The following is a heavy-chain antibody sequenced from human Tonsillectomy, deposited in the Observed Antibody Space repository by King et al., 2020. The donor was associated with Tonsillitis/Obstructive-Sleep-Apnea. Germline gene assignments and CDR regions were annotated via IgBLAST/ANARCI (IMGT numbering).Heavy chain of an antibody. D-gene: IGHD3-9*01. CDR3: ARDHDWSFDY. Sequence: VQLVESGGGLVQPGGPLRLSCAASGFTFSRYSMNWVRQAPGKGLEWVSYISTSTISYADSVKGRFTISRDNAKNSLYLQMDSLRDEDTALYYCARDHDWSFDYWGQGTLVTVSS. J-gene: IGHJ4*02. CDR2: ISTSTI. V-gene: IGHV3-48*02. CDR1: GFTFSRYS.